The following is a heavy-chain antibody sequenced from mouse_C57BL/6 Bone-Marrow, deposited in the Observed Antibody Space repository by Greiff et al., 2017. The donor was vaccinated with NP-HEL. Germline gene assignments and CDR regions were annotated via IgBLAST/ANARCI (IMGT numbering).Heavy chain of an antibody. Sequence: EVQLVESGGGLVKPGGSLKLSCAASGFTFSDYGMHWVRQAPEKGLEWVAYISSGSSTIYYADTVKGRFTISRDNAKNTLFLQMTSLRSEDTAMYYCARRYRGLYYYAMDYWGLGTSVTVSS. CDR3: ARRYRGLYYYAMDY. J-gene: IGHJ4*01. CDR2: ISSGSSTI. CDR1: GFTFSDYG. V-gene: IGHV5-17*01. D-gene: IGHD2-12*01.